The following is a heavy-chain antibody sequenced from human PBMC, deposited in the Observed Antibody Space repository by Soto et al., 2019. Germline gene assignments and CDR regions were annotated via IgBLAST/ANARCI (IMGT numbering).Heavy chain of an antibody. V-gene: IGHV1-2*04. Sequence: ASVKVSCKASGYTFTGYYMHWVRQAPGQGLEWMGWINPNSGGTNYAQKFQGWVTMTRDTAISTAYMERSRLRSDDTAVYYCARDSLPEYDYIWGSYRDRDAFDIWGQGTMVTVSS. CDR1: GYTFTGYY. CDR3: ARDSLPEYDYIWGSYRDRDAFDI. CDR2: INPNSGGT. D-gene: IGHD3-16*01. J-gene: IGHJ3*02.